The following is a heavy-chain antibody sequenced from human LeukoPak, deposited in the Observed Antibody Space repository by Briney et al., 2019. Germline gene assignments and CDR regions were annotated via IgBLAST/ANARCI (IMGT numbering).Heavy chain of an antibody. CDR2: ITSTSSYI. D-gene: IGHD6-19*01. CDR1: GFTFNNYS. J-gene: IGHJ1*01. CDR3: ARDRTVAGTTYFQH. Sequence: GGSLRLSCAASGFTFNNYSMNWVRQAPGKGLEWVSSITSTSSYIYYADSVKGRFTISRDNAKNSLYLQMNSLRAEDTAMYYCARDRTVAGTTYFQHWGQGTLVTVSS. V-gene: IGHV3-21*01.